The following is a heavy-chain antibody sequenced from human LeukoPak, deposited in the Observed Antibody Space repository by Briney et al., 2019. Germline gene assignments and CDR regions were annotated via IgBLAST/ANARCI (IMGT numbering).Heavy chain of an antibody. J-gene: IGHJ6*03. V-gene: IGHV4-59*01. D-gene: IGHD3-3*01. CDR2: IYYSGST. CDR3: ARVWRYDFWSGKVNYMDV. CDR1: GGSISSYY. Sequence: SETLSHTCTVSGGSISSYYWSWVRQPPGKGLEWMGYIYYSGSTNYNPSLKSRVTISVDTSKNQFSLKLSSVTAADTAVYYCARVWRYDFWSGKVNYMDVWGKGTTVTVSS.